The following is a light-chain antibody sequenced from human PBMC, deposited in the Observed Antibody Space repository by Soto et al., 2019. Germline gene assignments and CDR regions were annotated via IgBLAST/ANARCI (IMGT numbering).Light chain of an antibody. Sequence: DIVLTQSPAILSLSPGERATLSCRASEDVVNSLAWYQQRPGQSPRLLIYDVSNRATGIPSRFSGSGSGADFTLTISSLEPDDFAVYYCQQRYNWPRTFGQGTKVDI. CDR3: QQRYNWPRT. CDR1: EDVVNS. CDR2: DVS. V-gene: IGKV3-11*01. J-gene: IGKJ1*01.